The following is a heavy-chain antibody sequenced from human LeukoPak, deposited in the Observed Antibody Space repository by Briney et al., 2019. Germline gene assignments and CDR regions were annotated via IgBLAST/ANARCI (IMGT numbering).Heavy chain of an antibody. CDR1: GFTFSSYA. J-gene: IGHJ3*02. CDR2: ISGSGGST. Sequence: GGSLRLSCAASGFTFSSYAMSWVRQAPGKGLEWVSAISGSGGSTYYADSVKGRFTISRDNSKNTLYLQMNSLRAEDTAVYYCAKDGIVVVPAAPRYAFDIWGQGTMVTVSS. D-gene: IGHD2-2*01. CDR3: AKDGIVVVPAAPRYAFDI. V-gene: IGHV3-23*01.